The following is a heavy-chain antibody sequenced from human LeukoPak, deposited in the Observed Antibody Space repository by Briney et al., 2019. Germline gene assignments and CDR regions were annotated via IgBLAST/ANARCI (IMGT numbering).Heavy chain of an antibody. CDR1: GGSVNSYF. D-gene: IGHD4-17*01. V-gene: IGHV4-59*02. CDR3: ARGGDDYGDYPSGYDY. Sequence: SETLSLTCTVSGGSVNSYFWTWIRQPPGKGLEWIGYIYYTGSTNYNPSLTSRVTMSIDTSKNQFSLRLSSVTAADTAVYYCARGGDDYGDYPSGYDYWGRGSLVTVSS. CDR2: IYYTGST. J-gene: IGHJ4*02.